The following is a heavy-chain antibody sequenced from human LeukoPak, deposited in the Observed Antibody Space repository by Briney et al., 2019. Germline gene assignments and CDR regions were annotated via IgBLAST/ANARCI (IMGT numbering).Heavy chain of an antibody. CDR3: AYTNHLTY. D-gene: IGHD3-16*01. CDR2: IKQDGSEK. J-gene: IGHJ4*02. V-gene: IGHV3-7*02. CDR1: GFTFSSHW. Sequence: GGSLRLSCAASGFTFSSHWMSWVRQAPGKGLEWVANIKQDGSEKYYADSVKGRFTISRDNAKNSLSLQMNYVRAGDTAIYYFAYTNHLTYWGQGTLVTVSS.